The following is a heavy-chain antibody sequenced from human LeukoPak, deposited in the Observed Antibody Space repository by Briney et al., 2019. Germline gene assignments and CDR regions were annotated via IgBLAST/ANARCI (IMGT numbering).Heavy chain of an antibody. V-gene: IGHV3-48*03. J-gene: IGHJ3*02. CDR1: GFTFSSYE. Sequence: GGSLRLSCAASGFTFSSYEMNWVRQAPGKGLEWVSYISSSGSTIYYADSVKGRFTISRDNAKNSLYLQMNSLRAEDTAVYYCARDQEPDAFDIWGQGTMVTVSS. CDR3: ARDQEPDAFDI. CDR2: ISSSGSTI. D-gene: IGHD1-26*01.